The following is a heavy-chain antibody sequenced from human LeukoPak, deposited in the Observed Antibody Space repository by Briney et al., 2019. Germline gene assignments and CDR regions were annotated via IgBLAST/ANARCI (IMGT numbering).Heavy chain of an antibody. D-gene: IGHD2-2*01. J-gene: IGHJ5*02. V-gene: IGHV3-74*01. CDR1: GFTFSSYA. CDR3: AREAGSSWFDP. CDR2: INSDGSST. Sequence: GGSLRLSCAASGFTFSSYAMHWVRQAPGKGLEWVSRINSDGSSTSYADSVKGRFTISRDNAKNTLYLQMNSLRAEDTAVYYCAREAGSSWFDPWGQGTLVTVSS.